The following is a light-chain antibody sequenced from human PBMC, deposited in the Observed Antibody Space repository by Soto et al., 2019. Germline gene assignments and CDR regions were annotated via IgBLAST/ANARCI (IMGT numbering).Light chain of an antibody. V-gene: IGKV3-20*01. CDR1: QSIGTS. CDR3: QQYGTSPLT. J-gene: IGKJ4*01. Sequence: TQSPSSLSASVGDRVTITCRASQSIGTSLNWYQQRRGLAPRLLIYGASGRATGIPDRFSGSGSGTDFTLTITRLEPEDFAVYYCQQYGTSPLTFGGGTKVEIK. CDR2: GAS.